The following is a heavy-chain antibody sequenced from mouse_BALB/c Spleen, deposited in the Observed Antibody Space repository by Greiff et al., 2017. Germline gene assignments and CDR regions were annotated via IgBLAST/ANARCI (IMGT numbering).Heavy chain of an antibody. J-gene: IGHJ3*01. CDR3: ARQRGYEEAWFAY. Sequence: EVKLVESGGGLVQPGGSLKLSCAASGFTFSSYTMSWVRQTPEKRLEWVAYISNGGGSTYYPDTVKGRFTISRDNAKNTLYLQMSSLKSEDTAMYYCARQRGYEEAWFAYWGQGTLVTVSA. CDR1: GFTFSSYT. V-gene: IGHV5-12-2*01. D-gene: IGHD2-2*01. CDR2: ISNGGGST.